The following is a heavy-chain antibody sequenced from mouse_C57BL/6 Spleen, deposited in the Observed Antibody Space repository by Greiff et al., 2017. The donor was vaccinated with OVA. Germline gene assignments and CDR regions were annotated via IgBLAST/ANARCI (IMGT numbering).Heavy chain of an antibody. Sequence: QVQLQQPGAELVRPGTSVKLSCKASGYTFTSYWMHWVKQRPGQGLEWIGVIDPSDSYTNYNQKFKGKATLTVDTSSSTAYMQLSRLTSEDSAVYYCAIYYDYDGFAYWGQGTLVTVSA. V-gene: IGHV1-59*01. D-gene: IGHD2-4*01. CDR3: AIYYDYDGFAY. CDR1: GYTFTSYW. CDR2: IDPSDSYT. J-gene: IGHJ3*01.